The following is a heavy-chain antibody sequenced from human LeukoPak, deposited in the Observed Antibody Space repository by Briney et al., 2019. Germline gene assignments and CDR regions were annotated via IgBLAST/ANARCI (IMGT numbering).Heavy chain of an antibody. CDR2: IYYSGST. D-gene: IGHD2-2*01. V-gene: IGHV4-59*01. CDR1: GGSISSYY. CDR3: ARGRPTYCSSTSCYSHGMDV. Sequence: SETLSLTCAVYGGSISSYYWSWIRQPPGKGLEWIGYIYYSGSTNYNPSLKSRVTISVDTSKNQFSLKLSSVTAADTAVYYCARGRPTYCSSTSCYSHGMDVWGQGTTVTVSS. J-gene: IGHJ6*02.